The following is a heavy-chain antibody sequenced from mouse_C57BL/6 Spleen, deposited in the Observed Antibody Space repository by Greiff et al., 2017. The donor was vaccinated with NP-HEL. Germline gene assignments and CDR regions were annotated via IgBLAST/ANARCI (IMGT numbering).Heavy chain of an antibody. V-gene: IGHV1-53*01. J-gene: IGHJ4*01. CDR2: INPSNGGT. Sequence: QVQLKQPGPELVKSGASVKLSCKASGYTFTSYWMHWVKQRPGQGLEWIGNINPSNGGTNYNEKFKSKATLTVDKSSSTAYMQLSSLTSEDSAVDYCARSLWYVMDYWGQGTSVTVSS. CDR1: GYTFTSYW. D-gene: IGHD1-1*02. CDR3: ARSLWYVMDY.